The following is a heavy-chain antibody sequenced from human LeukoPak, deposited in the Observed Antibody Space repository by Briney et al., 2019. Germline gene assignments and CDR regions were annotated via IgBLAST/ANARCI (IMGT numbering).Heavy chain of an antibody. CDR1: GFTFSSYS. V-gene: IGHV3-30*18. Sequence: PGGSLRLSCAASGFTFSSYSMNWVRRAPGKGLEWVAVISYDGSNRYYADSVKGRFTISRDNSKNTLYLQMNSLRPEDTALYYCAKGKGATGRASFDYWGQGTLVTVSS. CDR3: AKGKGATGRASFDY. CDR2: ISYDGSNR. J-gene: IGHJ4*02. D-gene: IGHD1-26*01.